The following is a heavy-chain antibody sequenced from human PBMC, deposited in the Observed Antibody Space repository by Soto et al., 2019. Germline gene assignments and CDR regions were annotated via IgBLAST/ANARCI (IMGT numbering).Heavy chain of an antibody. CDR2: IYYSGST. D-gene: IGHD2-2*02. Sequence: QVQLQESGPGLVKPSQTLSLTCTVSGGSISSGGYYWSWIRQHPGKGLEWIWYIYYSGSTYYNPSLKSRVTISVDTSKNQFSLKLSSVTAADTAVYDCARAEPLPAAIGGVAARGWFDPWGQGTLVTVSS. V-gene: IGHV4-31*03. CDR1: GGSISSGGYY. J-gene: IGHJ5*02. CDR3: ARAEPLPAAIGGVAARGWFDP.